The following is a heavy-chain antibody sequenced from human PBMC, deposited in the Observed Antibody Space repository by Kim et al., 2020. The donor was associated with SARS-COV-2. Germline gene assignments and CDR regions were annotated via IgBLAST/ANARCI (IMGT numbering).Heavy chain of an antibody. CDR2: INPNSGGT. D-gene: IGHD6-19*01. CDR3: AASSGWYPGDAFDI. Sequence: ASVKVSCKASGYTFTGYYMHWVRQAPGQGLEWMGRINPNSGGTNYAQKFQGRVTMTRDTSISTAYMELSRLRSDDTAVYYCAASSGWYPGDAFDIWGQGTMVTVSS. J-gene: IGHJ3*02. V-gene: IGHV1-2*06. CDR1: GYTFTGYY.